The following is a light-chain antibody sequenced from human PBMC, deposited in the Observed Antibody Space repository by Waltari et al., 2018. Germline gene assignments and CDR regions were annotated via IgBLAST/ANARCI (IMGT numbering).Light chain of an antibody. CDR1: SGSIASNY. J-gene: IGLJ3*02. CDR3: QSYDSSNWV. CDR2: EDN. Sequence: SPGKTVTISCTRSSGSIASNYVQWYQQRPGSSPTTVIYEDNQRPSGVPDRFSGSIDSSSNSASLTISGLKTEDEADYYCQSYDSSNWVFGGGTKLTVL. V-gene: IGLV6-57*01.